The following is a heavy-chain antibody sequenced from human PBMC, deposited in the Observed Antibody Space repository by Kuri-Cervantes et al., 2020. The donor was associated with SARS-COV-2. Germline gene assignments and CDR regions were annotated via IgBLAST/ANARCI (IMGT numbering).Heavy chain of an antibody. D-gene: IGHD3-16*02. V-gene: IGHV4-59*01. Sequence: GSLRLSCTVSGGSISSSYWSWIRQPPGKGLEWIGYIYYSGSTNYNPSLKSRVTITVDTSKNQFSLKLSSVTAADTAVYYCARESRVSSFDPWGQGTLVTVSS. J-gene: IGHJ5*02. CDR2: IYYSGST. CDR3: ARESRVSSFDP. CDR1: GGSISSSY.